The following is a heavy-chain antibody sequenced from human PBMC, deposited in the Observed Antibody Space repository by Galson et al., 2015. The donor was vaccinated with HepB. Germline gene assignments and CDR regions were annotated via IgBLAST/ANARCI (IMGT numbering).Heavy chain of an antibody. CDR3: ANPLRESLWFGEAPSTYYYYGMDV. D-gene: IGHD3-10*01. J-gene: IGHJ6*02. Sequence: SLRLSCAASGFTFSSYAMSWVRQAPGKGLEWVSAISGSGGSTYYADSVKGRFTISRDNSKNTLYLQMNSLRAEDTAVYYCANPLRESLWFGEAPSTYYYYGMDVWGQGTTVTVSS. CDR1: GFTFSSYA. CDR2: ISGSGGST. V-gene: IGHV3-23*01.